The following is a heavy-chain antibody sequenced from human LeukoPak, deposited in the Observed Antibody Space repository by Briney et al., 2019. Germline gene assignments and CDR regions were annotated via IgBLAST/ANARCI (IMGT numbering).Heavy chain of an antibody. D-gene: IGHD2-2*01. V-gene: IGHV1-69*05. Sequence: PVKVSCKASGGTFSSYAISWVRQAPGQGLEWMGRIIPIFGTANYAQKFQGRVTITTDESTSTAYMELSSLRSEDTAVYYCARDGAYCSSTSCYYVYWGQGTLVTVSS. CDR2: IIPIFGTA. CDR1: GGTFSSYA. CDR3: ARDGAYCSSTSCYYVY. J-gene: IGHJ4*02.